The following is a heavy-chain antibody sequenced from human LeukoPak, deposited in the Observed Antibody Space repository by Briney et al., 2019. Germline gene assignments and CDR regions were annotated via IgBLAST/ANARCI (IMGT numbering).Heavy chain of an antibody. D-gene: IGHD3-10*01. V-gene: IGHV1-69*01. Sequence: SVKDSCKASGGTFSSYAISWVRQAPGQGLEWMGGIIPIFGTANYAQKFQGRVTITADESTSTAYMELSSLRSEDTAVYYCARTVVPFLGITKKSHFDYWGQGTLVTVSS. CDR1: GGTFSSYA. CDR2: IIPIFGTA. J-gene: IGHJ4*02. CDR3: ARTVVPFLGITKKSHFDY.